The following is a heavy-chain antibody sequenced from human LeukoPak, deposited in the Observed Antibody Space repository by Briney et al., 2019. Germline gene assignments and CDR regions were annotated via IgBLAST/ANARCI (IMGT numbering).Heavy chain of an antibody. V-gene: IGHV1-2*02. CDR1: GYTFTGYY. D-gene: IGHD6-13*01. Sequence: ASVKVSCKASGYTFTGYYMHWVRQAPGQGLEWMGWINPNSGGTNYAQKFQGRVTMTGDTSISTAYMELSRLRSDDTAVYYCARERGYSRSRINWFDPRGQGTLVTVSS. CDR2: INPNSGGT. CDR3: ARERGYSRSRINWFDP. J-gene: IGHJ5*02.